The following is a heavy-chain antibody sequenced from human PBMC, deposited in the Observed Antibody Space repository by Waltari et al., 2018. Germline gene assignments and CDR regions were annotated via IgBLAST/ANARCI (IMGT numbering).Heavy chain of an antibody. CDR2: ISSSGIS. D-gene: IGHD6-6*01. CDR1: GGYISSGSYY. Sequence: QVQLQESGPGLVKPSQTLSLTCSVSGGYISSGSYYWSWIRQPPGKGLERIGYISSSGISYYNGSLKSRFSISIDRSKNLFSLKLNAVTAADTAVYYCARDPDSTSSSYDAFDIWGQGTRVAVSS. V-gene: IGHV4-30-4*08. J-gene: IGHJ3*02. CDR3: ARDPDSTSSSYDAFDI.